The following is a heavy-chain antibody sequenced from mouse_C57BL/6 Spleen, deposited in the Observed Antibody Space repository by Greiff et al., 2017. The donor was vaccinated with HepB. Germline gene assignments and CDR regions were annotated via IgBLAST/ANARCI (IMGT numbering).Heavy chain of an antibody. CDR1: GYTFTSYW. Sequence: QVQLQQPGAELVKPGASVKLSCKASGYTFTSYWMQWVKQRPGQGLEWIGEIDPSDSYTNYNQKLKGKATLTVDTSSSTAYMQLSSLTSEDSAVYYCARSLYYYGSSLHFDYWGQGTTLTVSS. J-gene: IGHJ2*01. D-gene: IGHD1-1*01. CDR2: IDPSDSYT. CDR3: ARSLYYYGSSLHFDY. V-gene: IGHV1-50*01.